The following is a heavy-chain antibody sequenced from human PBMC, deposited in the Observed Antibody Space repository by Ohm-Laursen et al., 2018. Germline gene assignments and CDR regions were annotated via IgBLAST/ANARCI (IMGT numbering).Heavy chain of an antibody. V-gene: IGHV3-33*01. D-gene: IGHD6-19*01. Sequence: SLRLSCTASGFIFRNFGMHWVRQAPGKGLEWVAAIWYDGSNKYYADSVKGRFTISRDNSRNTLYLQMNSLRAEDTAVYYCARDPGPVAEHPDYWGQGTLVTVSS. CDR1: GFIFRNFG. CDR3: ARDPGPVAEHPDY. CDR2: IWYDGSNK. J-gene: IGHJ4*02.